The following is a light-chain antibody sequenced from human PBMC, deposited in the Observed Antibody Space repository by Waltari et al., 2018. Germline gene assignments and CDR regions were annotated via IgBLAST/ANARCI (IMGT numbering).Light chain of an antibody. CDR3: LVSYSGALWV. CDR1: SGPVTSGPY. Sequence: QAVVPQEPSLTVSPGGTVTLTCGSSSGPVTSGPYPYWFQQKPGQAPRTLIYDTRNKHSWTPARFSGSLLGGKAALTLSGAQPDDEATYYCLVSYSGALWVFGGGTKLTVL. CDR2: DTR. V-gene: IGLV7-46*01. J-gene: IGLJ3*02.